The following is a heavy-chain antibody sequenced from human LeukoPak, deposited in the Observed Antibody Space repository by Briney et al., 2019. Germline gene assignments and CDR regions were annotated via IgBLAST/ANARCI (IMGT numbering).Heavy chain of an antibody. V-gene: IGHV3-74*01. CDR3: VRDGFGDLPIDY. Sequence: PGGSLRLSCEASGFSFSSYNMDWVRQTPGKGLVWVSRIDNYGSGTSYADSVKGRFTISRDNAKNTLYLQMNSLRAEDTAVYYCVRDGFGDLPIDYWGQGTLVTVSS. CDR2: IDNYGSGT. D-gene: IGHD3-10*01. CDR1: GFSFSSYN. J-gene: IGHJ4*02.